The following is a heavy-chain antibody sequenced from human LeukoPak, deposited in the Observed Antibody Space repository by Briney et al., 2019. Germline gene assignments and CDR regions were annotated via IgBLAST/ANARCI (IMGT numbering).Heavy chain of an antibody. CDR3: ARDPLEGQTLKPQRWLQLGGGDY. J-gene: IGHJ4*02. CDR2: IYYSGST. Sequence: PSETLSLTCTVSGVSISSYYWSWIRQPPGKGLEWIGYIYYSGSTNYNPSLKSRVTISVDTSKNQFSLKLSSVTAADTAVYYCARDPLEGQTLKPQRWLQLGGGDYWGQGTLVTVSS. D-gene: IGHD5-24*01. V-gene: IGHV4-59*12. CDR1: GVSISSYY.